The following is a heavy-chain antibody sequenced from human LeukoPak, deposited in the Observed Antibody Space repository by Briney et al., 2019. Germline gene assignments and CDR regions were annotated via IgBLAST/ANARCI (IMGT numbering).Heavy chain of an antibody. J-gene: IGHJ4*02. Sequence: ASVKDSCKASVYTFTSYYMHWVRQAPGQGLEWMGIINPSGGSTSYTQKFQGRVTMTRDTSTSTVYMELSSLRSEDTAVYYCARSYNSSGYYWPYWGQGTLVTVSS. V-gene: IGHV1-46*01. CDR1: VYTFTSYY. CDR2: INPSGGST. D-gene: IGHD3-22*01. CDR3: ARSYNSSGYYWPY.